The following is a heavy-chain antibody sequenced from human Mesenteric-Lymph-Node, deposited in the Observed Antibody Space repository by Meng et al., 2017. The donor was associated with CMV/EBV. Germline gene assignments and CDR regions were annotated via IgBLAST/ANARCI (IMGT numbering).Heavy chain of an antibody. V-gene: IGHV3-30-3*01. J-gene: IGHJ4*02. CDR1: GFIFSNYA. D-gene: IGHD3-10*01. CDR2: IGFDGSDE. Sequence: GGSLRLSCAASGFIFSNYAMFWVRQAPGKGLEWVAVIGFDGSDEDYADTVRGRFSISRDNSKSTLYLQMNSLRAEDTAVYYCAAWFGDKRLDYWGQGTLVTVSS. CDR3: AAWFGDKRLDY.